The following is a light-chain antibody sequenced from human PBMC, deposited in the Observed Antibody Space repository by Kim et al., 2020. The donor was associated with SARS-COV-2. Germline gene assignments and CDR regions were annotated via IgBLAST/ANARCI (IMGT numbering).Light chain of an antibody. J-gene: IGKJ2*03. CDR1: QSISSW. CDR2: KAS. CDR3: QQYNSYSQS. V-gene: IGKV1-5*03. Sequence: SASGGDRVTITGRASQSISSWLAWYQQKPGKAPKLLIYKASSLESGVPSRFSGSGSGTEFTLTISSLQPDDFATYYCQQYNSYSQSFGQGTKLEI.